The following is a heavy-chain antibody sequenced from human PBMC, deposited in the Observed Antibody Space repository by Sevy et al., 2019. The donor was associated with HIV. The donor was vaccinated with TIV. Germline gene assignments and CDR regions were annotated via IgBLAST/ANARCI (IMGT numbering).Heavy chain of an antibody. CDR3: ARYDYGDYVGWFDP. Sequence: ASVKVSCKASGGIFSSYGISWVRQAPGQGLEWMGGIIPIFDTPNYAQKFQGSVTISADESTSTAYMELSSLRSEDTAVYYCARYDYGDYVGWFDPWGQGTLVTVSS. V-gene: IGHV1-69*13. CDR1: GGIFSSYG. J-gene: IGHJ5*02. CDR2: IIPIFDTP. D-gene: IGHD4-17*01.